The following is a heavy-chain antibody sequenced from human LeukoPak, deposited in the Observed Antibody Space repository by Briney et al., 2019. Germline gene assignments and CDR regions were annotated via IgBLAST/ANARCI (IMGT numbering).Heavy chain of an antibody. D-gene: IGHD6-19*01. CDR3: ARGVRQWLLTNYFDY. V-gene: IGHV3-48*03. CDR1: GFTFSSYE. J-gene: IGHJ4*02. CDR2: ISSSGSTI. Sequence: PGGSLRLSCAASGFTFSSYEMNWVRQAPGKGLEWVAYISSSGSTIYYADSVKGRFTISRDNAKNSLYLQMNSLRAEDTAVYYCARGVRQWLLTNYFDYWGQGTLVTVSS.